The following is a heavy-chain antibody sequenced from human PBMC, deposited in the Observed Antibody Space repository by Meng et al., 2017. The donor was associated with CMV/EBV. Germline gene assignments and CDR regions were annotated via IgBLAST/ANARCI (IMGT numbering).Heavy chain of an antibody. D-gene: IGHD2-2*01. J-gene: IGHJ5*02. Sequence: GSLRLSCTVSGGSVSSGSYYWSWIRQPPGKGLEWIGYIYYSGSTNYNPSLKSRVTISVDTSKNQFSLKLSSVTAADTAVYYCARCVVVPAAHATPRIWFDPWGQGTLVTVSS. CDR1: GGSVSSGSYY. CDR3: ARCVVVPAAHATPRIWFDP. CDR2: IYYSGST. V-gene: IGHV4-61*01.